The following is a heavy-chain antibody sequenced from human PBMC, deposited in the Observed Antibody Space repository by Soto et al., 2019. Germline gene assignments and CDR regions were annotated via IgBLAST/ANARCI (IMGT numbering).Heavy chain of an antibody. CDR1: GFTFSSSA. D-gene: IGHD3-3*01. J-gene: IGHJ6*02. Sequence: GGSLRLSCTASGFTFSSSAMSWVRQAPGRGLEWVSGISGSGAGTYYADSVKGRFTISRDNSKNTLYLQMSGLRAEDAAVYYCAKGPTVFGAVISFDYYYGMYVWGQGTPVTSP. V-gene: IGHV3-23*01. CDR3: AKGPTVFGAVISFDYYYGMYV. CDR2: ISGSGAGT.